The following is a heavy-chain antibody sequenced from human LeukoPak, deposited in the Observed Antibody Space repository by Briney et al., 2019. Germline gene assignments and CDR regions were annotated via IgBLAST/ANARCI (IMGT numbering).Heavy chain of an antibody. D-gene: IGHD3-22*01. CDR2: IYYSGSS. CDR1: GGSISSSSSY. V-gene: IGHV4-39*01. Sequence: SETLSLTCSVSGGSISSSSSYWGWIRQPPGKGLEWIGSIYYSGSSFDNPALKSRVTISVDTSKNQFSLKLSSVTAADTAVYYCASGKYDSSGYYWFDPWGQGTLVTVSS. CDR3: ASGKYDSSGYYWFDP. J-gene: IGHJ5*02.